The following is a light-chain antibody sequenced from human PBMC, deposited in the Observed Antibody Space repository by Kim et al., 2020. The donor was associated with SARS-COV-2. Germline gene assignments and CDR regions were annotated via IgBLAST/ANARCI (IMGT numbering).Light chain of an antibody. CDR2: GTS. Sequence: EIVMTQSPATLSVSPGERATLSCRASRSVSSHLAWYQQKPGQGPRLLIYGTSTRATGVPDRFSGSGSGTDFTLTISSLHSEDFAVYYCQHYVNWPLTFGGGTKLEI. CDR3: QHYVNWPLT. CDR1: RSVSSH. J-gene: IGKJ4*01. V-gene: IGKV3-15*01.